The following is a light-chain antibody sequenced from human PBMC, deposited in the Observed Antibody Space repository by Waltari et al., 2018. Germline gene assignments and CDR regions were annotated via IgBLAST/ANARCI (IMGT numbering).Light chain of an antibody. CDR1: SLATFY. CDR2: GKN. J-gene: IGLJ2*01. Sequence: SSELTQDPVVSVALGQTVTITCKGRSLATFYANWYQQRPGQAPVRVFYGKNSRPSGIPDRFSGSNSGNSASLTITGTQAEDEAAYYCNSRDTSGKHVLFGGGTKLTVL. V-gene: IGLV3-19*01. CDR3: NSRDTSGKHVL.